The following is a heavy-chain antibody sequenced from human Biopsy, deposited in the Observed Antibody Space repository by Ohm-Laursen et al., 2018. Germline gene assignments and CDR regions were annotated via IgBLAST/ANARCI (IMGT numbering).Heavy chain of an antibody. CDR1: GGDINNYY. J-gene: IGHJ3*01. Sequence: SETLSLTCHVSGGDINNYYWSWIRQPAGKGLEWIGRIYPGGSTNYNPSLKSRVTMSVDTSKKQLSLRLRPVTAADTAMYYCASVVLGPTNDAFDLWGQGTMVVVSS. D-gene: IGHD3-22*01. V-gene: IGHV4-4*07. CDR2: IYPGGST. CDR3: ASVVLGPTNDAFDL.